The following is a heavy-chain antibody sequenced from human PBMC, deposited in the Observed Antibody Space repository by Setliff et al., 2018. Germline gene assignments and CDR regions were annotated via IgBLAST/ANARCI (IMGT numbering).Heavy chain of an antibody. Sequence: SETLSLTCTVSGGSISSSSHYWGWIRQPPGKGLEWIGSIYYTGSTYYNPSLKSRVTMSVDTSKRQFSLKLTSVTAADTAVYYCARVDFTMIQGVLGLWGQGTLVTVSS. D-gene: IGHD3-10*01. CDR1: GGSISSSSHY. CDR3: ARVDFTMIQGVLGL. J-gene: IGHJ1*01. V-gene: IGHV4-39*07. CDR2: IYYTGST.